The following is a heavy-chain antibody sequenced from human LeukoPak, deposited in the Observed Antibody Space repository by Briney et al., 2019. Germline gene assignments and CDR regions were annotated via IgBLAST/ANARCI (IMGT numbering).Heavy chain of an antibody. CDR1: GYSFTSYW. Sequence: GESLKISCKGSGYSFTSYWIGWVRQMPGKGLEWMGIIYPGDSDTRYSPSFQGQVTISADKSISTAYLQWSSLEASDTAMYYCARLVHSCSGGSCYSGPSWFDPWGQGTLVTVSS. V-gene: IGHV5-51*01. J-gene: IGHJ5*02. CDR3: ARLVHSCSGGSCYSGPSWFDP. D-gene: IGHD2-15*01. CDR2: IYPGDSDT.